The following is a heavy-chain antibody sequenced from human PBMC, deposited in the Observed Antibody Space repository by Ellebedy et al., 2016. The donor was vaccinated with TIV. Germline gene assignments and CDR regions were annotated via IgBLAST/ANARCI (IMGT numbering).Heavy chain of an antibody. V-gene: IGHV3-30*18. CDR2: ISYDGSNE. CDR1: GFTFSDFG. CDR3: AKLGGSGSYLGKGQYCFDY. D-gene: IGHD3-10*01. J-gene: IGHJ4*02. Sequence: GESLKISXAASGFTFSDFGMHWVRQAPGKGLEWVAVISYDGSNEHSTDSAKGRFTISRDDSKNTLHLHMNTLGADDTGIYYCAKLGGSGSYLGKGQYCFDYWGQGTLVAVSS.